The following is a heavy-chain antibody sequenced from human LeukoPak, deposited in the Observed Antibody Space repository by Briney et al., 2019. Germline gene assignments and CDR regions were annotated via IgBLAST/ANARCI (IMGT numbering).Heavy chain of an antibody. V-gene: IGHV3-23*01. J-gene: IGHJ4*02. CDR3: AKDLQITYYYDSSGYND. CDR2: ISGSGGST. CDR1: GFTFSNYA. Sequence: GGSLRLSCAASGFTFSNYAVSWVRQAPGKGLDWVSPISGSGGSTYYADSVMGRFTVSRDNSKNTLYLQMNSLRAGDTAVYYCAKDLQITYYYDSSGYNDWGQGILVTVSS. D-gene: IGHD3-22*01.